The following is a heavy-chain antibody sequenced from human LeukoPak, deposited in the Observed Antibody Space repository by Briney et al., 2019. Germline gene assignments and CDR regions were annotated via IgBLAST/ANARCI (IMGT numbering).Heavy chain of an antibody. D-gene: IGHD2-2*01. CDR1: GYTFTGYY. Sequence: ASVKVSCKASGYTFTGYYMHWVRQAPGQGLEWMGWINPNSGGTNYAQKFQGRVTMTRDTSISTACMELSRLRSDDTAVYYCAREVLPAATYMDVWGKGTTVTISS. V-gene: IGHV1-2*02. J-gene: IGHJ6*03. CDR2: INPNSGGT. CDR3: AREVLPAATYMDV.